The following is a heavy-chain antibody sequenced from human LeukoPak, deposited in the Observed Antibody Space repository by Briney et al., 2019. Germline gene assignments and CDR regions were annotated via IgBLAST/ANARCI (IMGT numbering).Heavy chain of an antibody. CDR3: AKDGYYYDSSGYYYS. CDR1: GFTFSSYG. Sequence: GGSLRLSCAASGFTFSSYGMHWVRQAPGKGLEWVAFIRYDGSNKYYADSVKGRFTVSRDNSKNTLYLQMNSLRAEDTAVYYCAKDGYYYDSSGYYYSWGQGTLVTVSS. J-gene: IGHJ4*02. V-gene: IGHV3-30*02. D-gene: IGHD3-22*01. CDR2: IRYDGSNK.